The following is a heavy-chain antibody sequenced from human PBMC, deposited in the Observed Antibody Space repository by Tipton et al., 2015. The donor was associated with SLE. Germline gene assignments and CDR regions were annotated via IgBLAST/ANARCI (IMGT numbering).Heavy chain of an antibody. Sequence: LRLSCAVYGGSFSGYYWSWIRQPPGKGLEWIGEINHSGSTNYNPSLKSRVTISVDTSKNQFSLKLSSVTAADTAVYYCARELAAAGRYFDLWGRGTLVTVSS. V-gene: IGHV4-34*01. CDR1: GGSFSGYY. D-gene: IGHD6-13*01. CDR2: INHSGST. CDR3: ARELAAAGRYFDL. J-gene: IGHJ2*01.